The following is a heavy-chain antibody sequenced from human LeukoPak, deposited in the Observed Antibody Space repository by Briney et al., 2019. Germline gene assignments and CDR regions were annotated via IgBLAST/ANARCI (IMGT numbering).Heavy chain of an antibody. D-gene: IGHD2-21*01. V-gene: IGHV1-2*02. CDR1: GYTFTGYY. J-gene: IGHJ4*02. CDR3: ASLCGGDCYSLFDY. CDR2: INPNSGGT. Sequence: GASVKVSCKASGYTFTGYYMHWVRQAPGQGLEWMGWINPNSGGTNYAQKFQGRVTMTRDTSISTAYMELSRLRSDDTAVYYCASLCGGDCYSLFDYWGQGTLVAVSS.